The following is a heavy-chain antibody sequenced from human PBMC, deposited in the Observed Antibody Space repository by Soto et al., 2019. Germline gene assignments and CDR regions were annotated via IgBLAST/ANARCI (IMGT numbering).Heavy chain of an antibody. CDR1: GFSFSGHV. J-gene: IGHJ5*01. V-gene: IGHV3-23*01. Sequence: PGGSLRLSCAASGFSFSGHVMSWVRQAPGKGLEWVSSISGSGGGTYYADSVKGRFIISRDNSKNTLDLQMNSLRVEDTAVYYCAKGWCDSWGQGTLVTVS. CDR2: ISGSGGGT. CDR3: AKGWCDS.